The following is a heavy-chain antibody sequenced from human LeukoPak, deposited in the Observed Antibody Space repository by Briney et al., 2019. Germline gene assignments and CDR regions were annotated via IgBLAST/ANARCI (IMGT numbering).Heavy chain of an antibody. V-gene: IGHV3-21*01. D-gene: IGHD2-2*01. J-gene: IGHJ4*02. Sequence: GGSLRLSCAASGFTFSSYSMNWVRQAPGKGLEWVSSISSSSSYIYYADSVQHRFTIFRDNAKTSLYLQMNSLRAEDTAVYYCAGGSSHCDYWGQGTLVPV. CDR1: GFTFSSYS. CDR2: ISSSSSYI. CDR3: AGGSSHCDY.